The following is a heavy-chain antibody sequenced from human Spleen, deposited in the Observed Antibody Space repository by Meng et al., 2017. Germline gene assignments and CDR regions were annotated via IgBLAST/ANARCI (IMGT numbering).Heavy chain of an antibody. Sequence: GESLKISCATSGFSFSSYALKWFRQAPGKGLEWVSTISAGGLSTYYADTIKGRFTISRDNSKNTLYLQMNGLRAEDTAVYYCARRGYGDYYYYYGMDVWGQGTTVTVSS. CDR3: ARRGYGDYYYYYGMDV. CDR1: GFSFSSYA. V-gene: IGHV3-23*01. CDR2: ISAGGLST. D-gene: IGHD4-17*01. J-gene: IGHJ6*02.